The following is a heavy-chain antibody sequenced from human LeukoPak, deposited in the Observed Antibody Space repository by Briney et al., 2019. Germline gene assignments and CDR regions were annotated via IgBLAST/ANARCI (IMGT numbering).Heavy chain of an antibody. CDR2: MNPNSGNT. D-gene: IGHD5-18*01. CDR3: ARDAGGYSYLYCYYYMDV. J-gene: IGHJ6*03. V-gene: IGHV1-8*01. Sequence: ASVKVSCKASGYTFTSYDINWVRQATGQGLEWMGWMNPNSGNTGYAQKFQGRVTMTRNTSISTAYMELSSLRSEDTAVYYCARDAGGYSYLYCYYYMDVWGKGTTVTVSS. CDR1: GYTFTSYD.